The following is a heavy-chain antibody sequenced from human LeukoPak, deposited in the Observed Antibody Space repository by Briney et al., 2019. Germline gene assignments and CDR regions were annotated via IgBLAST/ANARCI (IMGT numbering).Heavy chain of an antibody. Sequence: GGSLRLSCAASGFTFNSYAMSWVRQAPGKGLEWASAISGSGGGTYYADSVKGRFTISRDNSKNTLYLQMNSLRAEDTAVYYCAKLPLYSGSSKYFDYWGQGTLVTVSS. J-gene: IGHJ4*02. D-gene: IGHD1-26*01. CDR3: AKLPLYSGSSKYFDY. V-gene: IGHV3-23*01. CDR2: ISGSGGGT. CDR1: GFTFNSYA.